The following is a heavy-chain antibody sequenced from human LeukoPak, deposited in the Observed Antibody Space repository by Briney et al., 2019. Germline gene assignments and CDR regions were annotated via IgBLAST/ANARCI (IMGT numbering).Heavy chain of an antibody. CDR2: ISYDGSNK. CDR1: GFTFSSYG. D-gene: IGHD6-19*01. CDR3: AKAGYSSGWRNFDY. Sequence: GGSLRLSCAASGFTFSSYGMHWVRQAPGKGLEWVAVISYDGSNKFYEDSVKGRFTISRDNSKNSLYLQMSSLRAEDTAVYYCAKAGYSSGWRNFDYWGQGTLVTVSS. J-gene: IGHJ4*02. V-gene: IGHV3-30*18.